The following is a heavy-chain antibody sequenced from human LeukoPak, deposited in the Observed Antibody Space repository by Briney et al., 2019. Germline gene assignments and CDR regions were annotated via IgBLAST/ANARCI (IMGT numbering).Heavy chain of an antibody. V-gene: IGHV3-7*01. Sequence: AGGSLRLSCEVSGFTFASYWMTWVRQAPGKGLEWVANIKQDGTEKYYVDSVKGRFTISRDNRKKSLYLQMNSLRAEDTAFYYCARERTDFGSLRGDFDYWGQGTLVTVSS. D-gene: IGHD1-26*01. CDR1: GFTFASYW. CDR2: IKQDGTEK. CDR3: ARERTDFGSLRGDFDY. J-gene: IGHJ4*02.